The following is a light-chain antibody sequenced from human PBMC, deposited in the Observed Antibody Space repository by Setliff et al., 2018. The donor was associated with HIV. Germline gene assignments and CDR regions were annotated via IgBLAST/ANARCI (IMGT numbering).Light chain of an antibody. CDR1: SSDVGDYNY. CDR3: SSYAITNTLP. V-gene: IGLV2-14*01. CDR2: EVR. Sequence: QSVLTQPRSVSGSPGQSVTISCTGTSSDVGDYNYVSWYQQHPGKAPKLIIYEVRNRPSGVSNRFSGSKSGNTASLTISGLQAEDEADYYCSSYAITNTLPFGTGTKVTVL. J-gene: IGLJ1*01.